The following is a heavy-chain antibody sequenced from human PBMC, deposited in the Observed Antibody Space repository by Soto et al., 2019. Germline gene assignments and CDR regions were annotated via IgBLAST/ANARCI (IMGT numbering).Heavy chain of an antibody. Sequence: PGGSLRLSCAASGFTFSSYSMNWVRQAPGKGLEWVSSISSSSSYIYYADSVKGRFTISRDNAKNSLYLQMNSLRAEDTAVYYCGHNWNYVPGGYYYYMDVWGKGTTVTVSS. CDR2: ISSSSSYI. J-gene: IGHJ6*03. CDR3: GHNWNYVPGGYYYYMDV. CDR1: GFTFSSYS. D-gene: IGHD1-7*01. V-gene: IGHV3-21*01.